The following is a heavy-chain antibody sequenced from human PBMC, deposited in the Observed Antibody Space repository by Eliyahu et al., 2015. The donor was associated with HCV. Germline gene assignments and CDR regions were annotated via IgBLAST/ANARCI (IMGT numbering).Heavy chain of an antibody. CDR3: ARDWGLGLWAAAIEY. CDR2: IYSTGTT. Sequence: QVQLQESGPGLVKPSETLSLTCTVSGGSMNSYYWTWIRQPAGKGLEWIGRIYSTGTTNYNPSLTRRVTMSIDTSKNQFSLKMSSVTAADTAVYYCARDWGLGLWAAAIEYWGQGTLVSVAS. V-gene: IGHV4-4*07. CDR1: GGSMNSYY. J-gene: IGHJ4*02. D-gene: IGHD6-13*01.